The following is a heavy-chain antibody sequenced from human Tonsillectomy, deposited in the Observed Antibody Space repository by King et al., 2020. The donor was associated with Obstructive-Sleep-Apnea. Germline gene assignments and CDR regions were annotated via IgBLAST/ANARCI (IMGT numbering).Heavy chain of an antibody. Sequence: VQLVESGGGVVQPGRSLRLSCAASGFTFSSYAMHWFRQAPGKGLEWVAVISYDGNNKYYADFVKGRFTISRDNSKNTVYLQMNSLRAEDTAVYYCARASRWPQFQCDYWGQGTLVTVSS. CDR2: ISYDGNNK. CDR3: ARASRWPQFQCDY. J-gene: IGHJ4*02. D-gene: IGHD5-24*01. V-gene: IGHV3-30*04. CDR1: GFTFSSYA.